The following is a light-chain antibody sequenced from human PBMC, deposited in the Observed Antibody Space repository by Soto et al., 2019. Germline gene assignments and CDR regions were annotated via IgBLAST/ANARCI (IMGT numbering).Light chain of an antibody. CDR1: QSVSSTY. V-gene: IGKV3-20*01. J-gene: IGKJ1*01. CDR3: QQYGSSPQT. CDR2: GAS. Sequence: EFVLTQSPGTLSLSPGERATLSCRASQSVSSTYLAWYQQKPGQAPRLLIYGASSRATGIPDRFSGSGSGTDFTLTISRLEPEDLAVYYCQQYGSSPQTFGQGTKVEIK.